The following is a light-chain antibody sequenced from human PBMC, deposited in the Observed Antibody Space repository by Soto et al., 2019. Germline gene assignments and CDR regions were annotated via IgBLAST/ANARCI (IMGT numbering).Light chain of an antibody. CDR2: FAS. CDR1: ETIDTY. V-gene: IGKV1-39*01. J-gene: IGKJ1*01. CDR3: QQDYNFPLT. Sequence: DIQMTQSPSSLSASVGDRVTITCRASETIDTYLNWYQQKPGKAPRLLIYFASSLQSGVPVRFSGSGSGTEFTLTISSLQREDFATYFCQQDYNFPLTFGLGTKLEIK.